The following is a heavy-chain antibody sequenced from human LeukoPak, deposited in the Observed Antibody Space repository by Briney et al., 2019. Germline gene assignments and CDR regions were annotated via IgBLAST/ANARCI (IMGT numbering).Heavy chain of an antibody. V-gene: IGHV3-7*01. CDR2: IKEDGTEK. J-gene: IGHJ4*02. CDR1: GFTFSDFW. CDR3: VRESRPGGAMGLYHNFDY. Sequence: GGSLRLSCAASGFTFSDFWMTWVRQTPGKGLEWVANIKEDGTEKNLVDSVKGRFTISRDNTNNLLYLQMNSLSGDDTAIYYCVRESRPGGAMGLYHNFDYWGQGTLVAVSS. D-gene: IGHD3-16*01.